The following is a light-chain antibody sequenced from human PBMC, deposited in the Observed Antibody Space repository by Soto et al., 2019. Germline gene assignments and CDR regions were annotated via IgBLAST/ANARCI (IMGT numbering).Light chain of an antibody. V-gene: IGLV2-14*03. J-gene: IGLJ1*01. CDR3: GSYTTSSNYV. CDR2: DVS. Sequence: ALTQPASVSGSPGQSITISCTGTISDVGSYNYVSWYQQYPGKAPKLMIYDVSTRPSGVSDRFSGSKSGNTASLTISGLRAEDEADYYCGSYTTSSNYVFGTGTKVTVL. CDR1: ISDVGSYNY.